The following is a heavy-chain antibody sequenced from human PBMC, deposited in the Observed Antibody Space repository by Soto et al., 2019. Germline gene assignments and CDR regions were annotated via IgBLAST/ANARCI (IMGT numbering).Heavy chain of an antibody. CDR3: ARSYCSSTSCYDLYWFDP. CDR1: GGSISSYY. Sequence: SESLSLTCTVSGGSISSYYWSWIRQPPGKGLEWIGYIYYSGSTNYNPSLKSRVTISVDTSKNQFSLKLSSVTAADTAVYYCARSYCSSTSCYDLYWFDPWGQGTLVTVS. D-gene: IGHD2-2*01. J-gene: IGHJ5*02. V-gene: IGHV4-59*08. CDR2: IYYSGST.